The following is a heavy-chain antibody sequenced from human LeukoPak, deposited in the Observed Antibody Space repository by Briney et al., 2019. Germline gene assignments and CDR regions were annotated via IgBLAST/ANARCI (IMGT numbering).Heavy chain of an antibody. Sequence: GGSLRLSCAASGFTFSIYEMNWVRQAPGKGLEWVSYISSSGSTIYYADSVKGRFTISRDNAKNSLYLQMNSLRAEDTAVYYCAELGITMIGGVWGKGTTVTISS. V-gene: IGHV3-48*03. CDR3: AELGITMIGGV. CDR2: ISSSGSTI. J-gene: IGHJ6*04. CDR1: GFTFSIYE. D-gene: IGHD3-10*02.